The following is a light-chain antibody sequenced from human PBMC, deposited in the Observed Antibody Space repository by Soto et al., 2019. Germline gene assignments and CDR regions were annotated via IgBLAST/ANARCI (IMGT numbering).Light chain of an antibody. Sequence: DIPMSQSPSSLSASVGDRVSITCRASQSISSWLAWYQQKPGKAPKLLMFDTFSLESGVPSRFSGSRSGTESTVTISSLQPDDYATYYCQQYNSYSPLTFGGGTKVEIK. CDR3: QQYNSYSPLT. CDR1: QSISSW. J-gene: IGKJ4*01. CDR2: DTF. V-gene: IGKV1-5*01.